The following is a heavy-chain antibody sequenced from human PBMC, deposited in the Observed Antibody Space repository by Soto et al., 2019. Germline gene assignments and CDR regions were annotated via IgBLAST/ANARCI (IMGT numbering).Heavy chain of an antibody. CDR2: ISYDGGSK. D-gene: IGHD2-15*01. V-gene: IGHV3-30-3*01. J-gene: IGHJ5*02. Sequence: GWSLRLSCASSVFTFSRYAPHWVRQAPGKGLEWLAVISYDGGSKYYADSVKGRFTISRENSENTLFLQMNNLRVEDTALYFCARDHVIYCSGGSCYCDHWGQGTLVTVS. CDR1: VFTFSRYA. CDR3: ARDHVIYCSGGSCYCDH.